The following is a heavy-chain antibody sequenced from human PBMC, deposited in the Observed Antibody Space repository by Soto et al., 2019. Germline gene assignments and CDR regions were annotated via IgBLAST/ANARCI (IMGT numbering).Heavy chain of an antibody. J-gene: IGHJ4*02. V-gene: IGHV1-69*13. CDR1: GGTFSSYA. CDR3: ATFRVPSTNLDY. Sequence: ASVKVSCKASGGTFSSYAISWVRQAPGQGLEWMGGIIPIFGTANYAQKFQGRVTITADESTSTAYMELSSLRSEDTAVYYCATFRVPSTNLDYWGQGTLVTVSS. CDR2: IIPIFGTA. D-gene: IGHD2-2*01.